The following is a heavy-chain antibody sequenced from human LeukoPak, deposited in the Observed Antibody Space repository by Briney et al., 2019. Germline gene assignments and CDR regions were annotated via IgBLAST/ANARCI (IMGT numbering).Heavy chain of an antibody. CDR2: IRSKADT. CDR3: ARLRAARTESYFYYGMDV. J-gene: IGHJ6*02. D-gene: IGHD6-6*01. CDR1: GFTFSGSA. V-gene: IGHV3-73*01. Sequence: PGGSLRLSCAASGFTFSGSAIHWVRQASGRGLEWAGRIRSKADTAYAASVKGRFTISRDDSRNTAYLQMNSLQTEDTAVYYCARLRAARTESYFYYGMDVWGQGTTVTVSS.